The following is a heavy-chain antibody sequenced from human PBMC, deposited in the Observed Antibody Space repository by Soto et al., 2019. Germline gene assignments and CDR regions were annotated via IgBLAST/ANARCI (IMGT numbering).Heavy chain of an antibody. CDR1: GFTFSDYY. CDR3: ASYGSGSYYAGYCYGMAV. D-gene: IGHD3-10*01. CDR2: ISSSSSYT. V-gene: IGHV3-11*03. Sequence: GGSLRLSCAASGFTFSDYYMSWIRQAPGKGLEWVSYISSSSSYTNYADSVKGRFTISRDNAKNSLYLQMNSLRAEDTAVYYCASYGSGSYYAGYCYGMAVWGQGTTVTVSS. J-gene: IGHJ6*01.